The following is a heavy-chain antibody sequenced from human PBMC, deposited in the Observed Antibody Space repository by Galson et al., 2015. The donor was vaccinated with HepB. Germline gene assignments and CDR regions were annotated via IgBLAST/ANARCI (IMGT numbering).Heavy chain of an antibody. V-gene: IGHV1-3*01. CDR3: ARDCGTWDFDY. J-gene: IGHJ4*02. Sequence: SVKVSCKASGYSFTTQALHWVRQAPGQSLEWMGWSNVGNGETKYSQEFQGRVIITGDTSASTVYMELSSLRSEDTAVYYCARDCGTWDFDYWGQGTLVIVSS. D-gene: IGHD2-15*01. CDR2: SNVGNGET. CDR1: GYSFTTQA.